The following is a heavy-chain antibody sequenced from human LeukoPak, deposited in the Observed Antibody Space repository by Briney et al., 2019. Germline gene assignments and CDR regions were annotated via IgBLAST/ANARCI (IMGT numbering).Heavy chain of an antibody. D-gene: IGHD6-6*01. CDR2: IYYSGST. V-gene: IGHV4-39*01. CDR1: GGSISSSSYY. Sequence: SETLSLTCTVSGGSISSSSYYWGWIRQPPGKGLEWIGSIYYSGSTYYNPSLKSRVTISVDTSKNQFPLKLSSVTAADTAVYYCARLEQLVRAFDIWGQGTMVTVSS. CDR3: ARLEQLVRAFDI. J-gene: IGHJ3*02.